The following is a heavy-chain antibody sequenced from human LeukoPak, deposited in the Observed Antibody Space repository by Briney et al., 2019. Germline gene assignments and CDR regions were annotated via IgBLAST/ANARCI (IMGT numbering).Heavy chain of an antibody. V-gene: IGHV5-51*01. CDR3: ARRGATYSSSWYGVDWFDP. D-gene: IGHD6-13*01. Sequence: PGESLKISCKGSGYRFTSYWIAWVRQMPGKGLEWMGIIYPGDSDTRYSPSFQGQVTISADKSISTAYLQWSSLKASDTAMYYCARRGATYSSSWYGVDWFDPWGQGTLVTVSS. CDR2: IYPGDSDT. J-gene: IGHJ5*02. CDR1: GYRFTSYW.